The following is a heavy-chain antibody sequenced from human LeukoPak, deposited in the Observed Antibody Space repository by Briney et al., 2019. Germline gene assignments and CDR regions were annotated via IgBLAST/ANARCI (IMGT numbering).Heavy chain of an antibody. J-gene: IGHJ3*02. CDR3: ARVAGYNWNDDGPDAFDI. CDR2: ISSSGSTI. CDR1: GFTFSDYY. D-gene: IGHD1-1*01. V-gene: IGHV3-11*01. Sequence: GGSLRLSCAASGFTFSDYYMSWIRQAPGKGLEWVSYISSSGSTIYYADSVKGRFTISRDNAKNSLYLQMNSLRAEDTAVYYCARVAGYNWNDDGPDAFDIWGQGTMVTVSS.